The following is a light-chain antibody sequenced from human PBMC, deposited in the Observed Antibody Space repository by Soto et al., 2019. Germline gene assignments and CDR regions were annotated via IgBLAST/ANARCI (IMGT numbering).Light chain of an antibody. CDR1: EDISTW. CDR2: AAS. CDR3: QHADSFPLIT. V-gene: IGKV1-12*01. J-gene: IGKJ5*01. Sequence: DIQMTQSPSTLSASVGDRVTITCRSSEDISTWLAWYQQKPGKAPKLLIYAASSLQSGDPSRFSGSGSGTDFTPTISSLQPEDFATYYCQHADSFPLITCAQGTRLDI.